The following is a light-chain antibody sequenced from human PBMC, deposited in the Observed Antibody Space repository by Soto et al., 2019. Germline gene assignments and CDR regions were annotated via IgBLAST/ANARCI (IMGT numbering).Light chain of an antibody. Sequence: QSALTQPPSASGSPGQSVTISCTGTSSDVGGYNYVSWYQQHPGKAPKLMIYEVSKRPSGVPDRFSGSKSGNTASLTVSGLQPEDEADYYWSSYAGSNKSVFGTGTKLTVL. V-gene: IGLV2-8*01. J-gene: IGLJ1*01. CDR1: SSDVGGYNY. CDR2: EVS. CDR3: SSYAGSNKSV.